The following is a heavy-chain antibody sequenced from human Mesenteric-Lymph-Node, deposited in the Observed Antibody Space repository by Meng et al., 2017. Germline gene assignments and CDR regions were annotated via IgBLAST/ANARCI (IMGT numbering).Heavy chain of an antibody. CDR2: INPNSGGT. V-gene: IGHV1-2*06. Sequence: ASVKVSCKASGYTFTGYYMHWVRQAPGQGLEWMGRINPNSGGTNYAQKFQGRVTMTRDTSISTAYMELSRLRSDDTAVYYCARGVSYFGSGSYADYWGQGTLVTVSS. CDR3: ARGVSYFGSGSYADY. CDR1: GYTFTGYY. J-gene: IGHJ4*02. D-gene: IGHD3-10*01.